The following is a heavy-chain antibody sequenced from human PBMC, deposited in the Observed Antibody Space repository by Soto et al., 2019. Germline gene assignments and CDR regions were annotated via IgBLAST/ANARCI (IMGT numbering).Heavy chain of an antibody. V-gene: IGHV4-4*07. Sequence: SETLSLTCTVSGGSSSDYYWIWVRQPAGKGLEWIGHIYRSGSTKYNPALKGRVTMSLDTSKNQFSLKLTSVTAADTAVYYCTRYRREAVAGYTLDNWGQGMLVTVSS. D-gene: IGHD6-13*01. CDR1: GGSSSDYY. CDR3: TRYRREAVAGYTLDN. J-gene: IGHJ4*02. CDR2: IYRSGST.